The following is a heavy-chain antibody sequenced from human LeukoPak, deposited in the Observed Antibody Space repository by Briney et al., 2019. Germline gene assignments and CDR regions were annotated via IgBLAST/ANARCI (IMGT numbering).Heavy chain of an antibody. J-gene: IGHJ4*02. V-gene: IGHV3-23*01. CDR1: GFTFSTYA. CDR2: ISGSGGST. CDR3: AKLGDFWSGYLDY. D-gene: IGHD3-3*01. Sequence: GGSLRLSCAASGFTFSTYAMSWVRQAPGKGLEWVSGISGSGGSTYYADSVKGRFTISRDNSKNTLYLQMNSLRAEDTAVYYCAKLGDFWSGYLDYWGQGTLVTVSS.